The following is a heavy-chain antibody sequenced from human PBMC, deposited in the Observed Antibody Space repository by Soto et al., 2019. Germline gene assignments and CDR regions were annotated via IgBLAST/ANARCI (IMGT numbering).Heavy chain of an antibody. D-gene: IGHD1-26*01. CDR2: IYYSGST. CDR3: ASYLRRGATYNWFDP. Sequence: PSETLSLTCTVSGGSISSYYWSWIRQPPGKGLEWIGYIYYSGSTNYNPSLKSRVTISVDTSKNQFSLKLSSVTAADTAVYYCASYLRRGATYNWFDPWGQGSLVTVSS. V-gene: IGHV4-59*01. J-gene: IGHJ5*02. CDR1: GGSISSYY.